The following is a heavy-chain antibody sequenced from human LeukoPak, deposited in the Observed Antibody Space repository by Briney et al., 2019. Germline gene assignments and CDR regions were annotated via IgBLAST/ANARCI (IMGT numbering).Heavy chain of an antibody. CDR1: GGTFSSYA. CDR3: ARVGCSGGSCYAFDY. CDR2: IIPILGIA. D-gene: IGHD2-15*01. J-gene: IGHJ4*02. Sequence: ASVKVSCKASGGTFSSYAISWVRQAPGRGLEWMGRIIPILGIANYAQKFQGRVTITADKSTSTAYMELSSLRSEDTAVYYCARVGCSGGSCYAFDYWGQGTLVTVSS. V-gene: IGHV1-69*04.